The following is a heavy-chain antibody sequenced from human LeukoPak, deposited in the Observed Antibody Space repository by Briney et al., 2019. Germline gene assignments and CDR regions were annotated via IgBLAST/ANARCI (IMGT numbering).Heavy chain of an antibody. D-gene: IGHD4-23*01. J-gene: IGHJ6*02. CDR2: FNPGNGNT. V-gene: IGHV1-3*01. Sequence: ASVKVSCKASGYIFTNYAIQWVRQAPGQRLEWLGWFNPGNGNTRYSQRFQGGVTITSDASATTAYMELHSLTAEDTAVYCCSRDRWHCRVNCDSVYYYGLDVWGQGTTVTVSS. CDR1: GYIFTNYA. CDR3: SRDRWHCRVNCDSVYYYGLDV.